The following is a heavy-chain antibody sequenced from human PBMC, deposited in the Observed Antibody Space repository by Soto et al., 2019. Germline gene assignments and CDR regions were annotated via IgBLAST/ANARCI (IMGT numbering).Heavy chain of an antibody. CDR2: IDPSDSRT. CDR1: GYMFPIYH. J-gene: IGHJ4*02. V-gene: IGHV5-10-1*01. CDR3: ARHDSNGDFDF. Sequence: GESLKISCEASGYMFPIYHISWVRQMPGKGLEWVGKIDPSDSRTMYRPSSRARIAISVDKSINTAYLEWGRLKASDTAMYYCARHDSNGDFDFCGQGTQVTVSS. D-gene: IGHD2-8*01.